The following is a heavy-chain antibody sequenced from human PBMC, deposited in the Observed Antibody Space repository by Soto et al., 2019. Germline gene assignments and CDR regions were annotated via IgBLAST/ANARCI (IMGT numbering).Heavy chain of an antibody. J-gene: IGHJ4*02. CDR3: ARHNYGSGSTYFDY. Sequence: QVQLQESGPGLVKPSETLSLTCTVSGGSISSYYWSWIRQPPGKGLEWIGYIYYSGSTNYNPSLKSRVTISVDPSKNQFSLTLNSMTAADTAVYYCARHNYGSGSTYFDYWGQGTLVTVSS. CDR2: IYYSGST. D-gene: IGHD3-10*01. V-gene: IGHV4-59*08. CDR1: GGSISSYY.